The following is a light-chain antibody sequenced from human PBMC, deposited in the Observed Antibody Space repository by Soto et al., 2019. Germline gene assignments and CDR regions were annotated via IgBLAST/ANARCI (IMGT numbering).Light chain of an antibody. Sequence: QSALTQPASVSGSPGQSITISCTGTSSDVGGYNYVSWYQHHPGKAPKLMIYDVSNLPSGVSNRFSGSKSGNTASLGISGLQPEDEADYYCSSYRTSNTRQIVCGTGTKLTVL. V-gene: IGLV2-14*03. CDR1: SSDVGGYNY. CDR2: DVS. CDR3: SSYRTSNTRQIV. J-gene: IGLJ1*01.